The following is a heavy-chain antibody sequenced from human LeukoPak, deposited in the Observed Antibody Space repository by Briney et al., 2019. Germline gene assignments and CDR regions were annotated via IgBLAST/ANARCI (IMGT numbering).Heavy chain of an antibody. D-gene: IGHD6-13*01. CDR3: AKVVSSSWFEYFQH. CDR2: INPNSGGT. CDR1: GYTFTGYY. V-gene: IGHV1-2*02. J-gene: IGHJ1*01. Sequence: GASVKVSCKASGYTFTGYYMHWVRQAPGQGLEWMGWINPNSGGTNYAQKFQGRVTMTRDTSISTAYMELSRLRSDDTAVYYCAKVVSSSWFEYFQHWGQGTLVTVSS.